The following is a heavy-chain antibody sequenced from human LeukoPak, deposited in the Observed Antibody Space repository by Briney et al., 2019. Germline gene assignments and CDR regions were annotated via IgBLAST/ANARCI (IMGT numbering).Heavy chain of an antibody. CDR1: DLTFSIGA. CDR2: ISGGAVSI. V-gene: IGHV3-23*01. J-gene: IGHJ6*03. CDR3: AKSPRGYNYYMDV. D-gene: IGHD3-10*01. Sequence: GGPLRFPCPALDLTFSIGAMSWVRRAPGKGLEWASVISGGAVSIYYADSVKGRFTISRDNSNNTLYLQMNSLRAEDTAVYYCAKSPRGYNYYMDVWGKGTTVTVSS.